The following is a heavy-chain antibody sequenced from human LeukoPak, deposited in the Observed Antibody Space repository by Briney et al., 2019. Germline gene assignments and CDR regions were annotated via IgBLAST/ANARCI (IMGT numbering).Heavy chain of an antibody. CDR2: IYYSGST. D-gene: IGHD2-2*01. J-gene: IGHJ4*02. V-gene: IGHV4-59*08. Sequence: SETLSLTCTVSGGSISSYYWSWIRQPPGKGLEWIGYIYYSGSTNYNPSLKSRVTISVDTSKNQFSLKLSSVTAADTAVYYCARHWAKYQLLFYWGQGTLVTVSS. CDR1: GGSISSYY. CDR3: ARHWAKYQLLFY.